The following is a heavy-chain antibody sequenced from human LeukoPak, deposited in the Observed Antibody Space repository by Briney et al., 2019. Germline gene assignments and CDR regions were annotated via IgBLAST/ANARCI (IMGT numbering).Heavy chain of an antibody. J-gene: IGHJ5*02. CDR1: GYTFNDYY. CDR3: ARLGENGLLTGYFYP. CDR2: INPDSGGT. D-gene: IGHD3-9*01. V-gene: IGHV1-2*02. Sequence: ASVKVSCKASGYTFNDYYMHWVRQAPGQGLEWMGRINPDSGGTDYAQKFQGRVTMTRDTSITPAYMDLDRLRSDDTAVYYCARLGENGLLTGYFYPWGQGTLVTVSS.